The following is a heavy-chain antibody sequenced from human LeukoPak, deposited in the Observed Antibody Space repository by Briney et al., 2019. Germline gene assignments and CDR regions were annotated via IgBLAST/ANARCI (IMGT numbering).Heavy chain of an antibody. V-gene: IGHV1-2*02. CDR1: GYTFTGYY. Sequence: ASVKVSCKASGYTFTGYYMHWVRQAPGQGLEWMGWINPNSGGTNYAPKFQGRVTMTRDTSISTAYMELSRLRSDDTAVYYCARAGWFGELLYAIDYWGQGTLVTVSS. CDR3: ARAGWFGELLYAIDY. D-gene: IGHD3-10*01. CDR2: INPNSGGT. J-gene: IGHJ4*02.